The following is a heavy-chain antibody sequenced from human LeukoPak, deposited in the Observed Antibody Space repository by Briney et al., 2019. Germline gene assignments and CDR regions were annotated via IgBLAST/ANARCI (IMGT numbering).Heavy chain of an antibody. J-gene: IGHJ6*03. CDR2: MNPNSGNT. D-gene: IGHD4/OR15-4a*01. V-gene: IGHV1-8*01. CDR1: GYTFTSYD. Sequence: ASVKVSCKASGYTFTSYDINWVRQATGQGLEWMGWMNPNSGNTGYAQKFQGRVTMTRNTSISTAYMELSSLRSEDTAVYYCATSDYDYYYMDVWGKGTTVTISS. CDR3: ATSDYDYYYMDV.